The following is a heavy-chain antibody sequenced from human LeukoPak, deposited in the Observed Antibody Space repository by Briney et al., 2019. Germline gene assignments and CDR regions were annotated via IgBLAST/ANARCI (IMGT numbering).Heavy chain of an antibody. V-gene: IGHV4-59*01. CDR1: GGSLSSYS. CDR3: ASDYGSGSYRFDF. J-gene: IGHJ4*02. CDR2: IYYSGRT. Sequence: SETLSLTCTVSGGSLSSYSWSWIRQPPGKGLEWSGYIYYSGRTVYNTSLKSRVTISLDTSKNQFSLKLSSVTAADTAVYYSASDYGSGSYRFDFWGQGSLLSVSS. D-gene: IGHD3-10*01.